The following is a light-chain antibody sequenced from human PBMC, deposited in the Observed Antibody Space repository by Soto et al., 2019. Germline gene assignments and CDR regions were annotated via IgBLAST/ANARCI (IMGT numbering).Light chain of an antibody. J-gene: IGKJ4*01. V-gene: IGKV3-15*01. CDR2: GAS. CDR1: QSVGSD. Sequence: EIVMTQSTATLSVSPGERATLSCRASQSVGSDLAWYQQKPGQAPRLLIYGASTRATGIPAKFSGSGSGTEFTLTISSLQSEDFAVYYCQQYNNWPFTFGGGTKVEIK. CDR3: QQYNNWPFT.